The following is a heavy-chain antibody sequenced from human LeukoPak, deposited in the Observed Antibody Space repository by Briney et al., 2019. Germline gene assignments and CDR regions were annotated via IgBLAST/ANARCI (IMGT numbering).Heavy chain of an antibody. V-gene: IGHV3-23*01. Sequence: GGSLRLSCAASGFSVSSYGMSWVRQAPGKGLEWVSSISGSGGSTYYADSVKGRFTIPRENSKNTLYLQMKSLRAEDTAVYFWAKDVSFMVRGLILDYWGQGTLVTVSS. CDR2: ISGSGGST. J-gene: IGHJ4*02. CDR3: AKDVSFMVRGLILDY. D-gene: IGHD3-10*01. CDR1: GFSVSSYG.